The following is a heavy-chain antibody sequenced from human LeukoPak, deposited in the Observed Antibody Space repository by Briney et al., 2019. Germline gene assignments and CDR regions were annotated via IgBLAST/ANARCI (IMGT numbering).Heavy chain of an antibody. J-gene: IGHJ4*02. CDR2: ISSSSSYI. D-gene: IGHD2-21*01. CDR3: ARDPIAYCGGDCYPPGVWSY. CDR1: GFTFSRYS. V-gene: IGHV3-21*06. Sequence: GGSLRLSCAASGFTFSRYSMNWVRQAPGKGLEWVSSISSSSSYIYYADSVKGRFTISRDNAKNSLYLQMNSLRAEDTAVYYCARDPIAYCGGDCYPPGVWSYWGQGTLVTVSS.